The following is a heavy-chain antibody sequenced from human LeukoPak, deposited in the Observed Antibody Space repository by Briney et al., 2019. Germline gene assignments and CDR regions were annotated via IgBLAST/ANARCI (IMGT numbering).Heavy chain of an antibody. CDR3: AKENTKTPFRPGEATVTKGYFDY. Sequence: GASVKVSCKASGYTFTSYDINWVRQATGQGLEWMGWMNPNSGNTGYAQKFQGRVTITRNTSISTAYMELSSLRSEDTAVYYCAKENTKTPFRPGEATVTKGYFDYWGQGTLVTVSS. J-gene: IGHJ4*02. D-gene: IGHD4-17*01. V-gene: IGHV1-8*03. CDR2: MNPNSGNT. CDR1: GYTFTSYD.